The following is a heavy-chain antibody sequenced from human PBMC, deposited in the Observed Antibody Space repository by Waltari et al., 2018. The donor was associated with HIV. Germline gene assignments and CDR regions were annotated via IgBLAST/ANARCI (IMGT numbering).Heavy chain of an antibody. V-gene: IGHV3-74*01. CDR2: IKSDGSTT. J-gene: IGHJ4*02. CDR1: GFTFSSYW. D-gene: IGHD2-15*01. Sequence: EVQLVESGGGLVQPGGSLRLSCAASGFTFSSYWMHWVRQARAKGLVWVSHIKSDGSTTNYADSVKGRFTISRDNAKNTLYLQMNSLRAEDTATYYCARGFRVACSGGTCYSHYWGQGTLVTVSS. CDR3: ARGFRVACSGGTCYSHY.